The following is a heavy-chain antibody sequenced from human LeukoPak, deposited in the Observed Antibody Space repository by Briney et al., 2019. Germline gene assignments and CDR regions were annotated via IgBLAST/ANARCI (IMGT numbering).Heavy chain of an antibody. CDR3: ARDMGGNNYYYYYYGMDV. V-gene: IGHV3-30*19. J-gene: IGHJ6*02. CDR1: GFTFSSYG. D-gene: IGHD4-23*01. Sequence: GGSLRLSCAASGFTFSSYGMHWVRQAPGKGLEWVAVIWYDRSNKYYADSVKGRFTISRDNSENTLYLQMNSLRAEDTAVYYCARDMGGNNYYYYYYGMDVWGQGTTVTVSS. CDR2: IWYDRSNK.